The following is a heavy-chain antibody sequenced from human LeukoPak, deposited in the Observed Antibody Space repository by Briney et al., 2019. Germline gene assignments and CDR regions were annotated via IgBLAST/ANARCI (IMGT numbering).Heavy chain of an antibody. CDR1: GFTFSSYS. V-gene: IGHV3-21*01. CDR2: ISSSSSYI. Sequence: KPGGSLRLSCAASGFTFSSYSMNWVRQAPGKGLEWVSSISSSSSYIYYADSVKGRFTISRDNAKNSLYLQMNSLRAEDTAVYYCARPELRGFAPNYWGQGTLVTVSS. CDR3: ARPELRGFAPNY. J-gene: IGHJ4*02. D-gene: IGHD4-23*01.